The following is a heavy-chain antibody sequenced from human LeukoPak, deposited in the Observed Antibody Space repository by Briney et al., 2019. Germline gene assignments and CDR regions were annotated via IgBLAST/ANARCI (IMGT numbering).Heavy chain of an antibody. CDR1: GFTFSSYA. J-gene: IGHJ4*02. Sequence: GGSLRLSCAASGFTFSSYAMSWVRQAPGKGLEWVSAISGSGGSTYYADSVKGRFTISRDNSKNTLYLQMNSLRAEDTAVYYCAKESYYDFWSGYYLPTYFDYWGQGTLVTVSS. V-gene: IGHV3-23*01. D-gene: IGHD3-3*01. CDR2: ISGSGGST. CDR3: AKESYYDFWSGYYLPTYFDY.